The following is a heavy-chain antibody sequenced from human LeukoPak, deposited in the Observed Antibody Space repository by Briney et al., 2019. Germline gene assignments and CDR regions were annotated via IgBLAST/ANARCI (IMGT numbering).Heavy chain of an antibody. CDR3: ARGRTYCSGGSCYRPHYYFDY. Sequence: PSETLSLTCAVYGGSFSDYYWSWIRQPPGKGLEWIGEINHGGSTNYNPSPKSRVTISIDTSKNQFSLKLTSVTAADTAVYYCARGRTYCSGGSCYRPHYYFDYWGQGTLVTVSS. CDR1: GGSFSDYY. J-gene: IGHJ4*02. V-gene: IGHV4-34*01. CDR2: INHGGST. D-gene: IGHD2-15*01.